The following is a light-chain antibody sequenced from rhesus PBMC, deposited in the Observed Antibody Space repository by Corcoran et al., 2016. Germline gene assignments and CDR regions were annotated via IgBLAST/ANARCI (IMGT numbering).Light chain of an antibody. Sequence: DIQMTQSPSSLSASVGDRVTITCRASQGISSWLAWSQQKPGKAPKLLIYKASSLQSGVPSRFCGSGSGTDFTLTISSLQPEDFATYYCQQYNSTPLTFGGGTKVEIK. CDR2: KAS. J-gene: IGKJ4*01. CDR3: QQYNSTPLT. V-gene: IGKV1-21*01. CDR1: QGISSW.